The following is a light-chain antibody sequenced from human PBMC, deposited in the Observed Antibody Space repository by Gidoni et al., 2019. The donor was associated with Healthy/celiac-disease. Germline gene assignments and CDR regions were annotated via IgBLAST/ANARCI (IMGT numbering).Light chain of an antibody. CDR3: QQYNSYPWT. Sequence: DIHMTQSPSTLSASVGDRVTITCRASQSISSWLAWYQQKPGKAPKLLIYKASSLESGVPSRFSGSGSGTEFTLTSSSLQPDDFATYYYQQYNSYPWTFGQGTKVEIK. CDR2: KAS. V-gene: IGKV1-5*03. CDR1: QSISSW. J-gene: IGKJ1*01.